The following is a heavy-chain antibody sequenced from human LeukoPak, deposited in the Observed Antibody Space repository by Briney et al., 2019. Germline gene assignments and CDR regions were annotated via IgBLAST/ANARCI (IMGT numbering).Heavy chain of an antibody. V-gene: IGHV4-59*08. CDR2: IYSTGST. CDR3: ARHRSGGSYPLDS. J-gene: IGHJ5*02. Sequence: SQTLSLTCTVSGGSISNYYWSWLRQPPGKGLEWSGHIYSTGSTTYSPSPKSRVIMSADTSKNQCSLKATSVTAADTAVYSCARHRSGGSYPLDSWGQGALVTVSS. CDR1: GGSISNYY. D-gene: IGHD3-16*01.